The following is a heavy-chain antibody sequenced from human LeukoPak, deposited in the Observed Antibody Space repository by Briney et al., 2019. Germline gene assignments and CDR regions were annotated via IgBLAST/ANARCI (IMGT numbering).Heavy chain of an antibody. CDR1: GGSLSGYY. J-gene: IGHJ4*02. CDR2: INHSGST. Sequence: PSETLSLTCAVYGGSLSGYYWSWIRQPPGKGLEWIGEINHSGSTNYNPSLKSRVTISVDTSKNQFSLKLSSVTAADTAVYYCARGQTIVGATGDFWGQGTLVTVSS. D-gene: IGHD1-26*01. CDR3: ARGQTIVGATGDF. V-gene: IGHV4-34*01.